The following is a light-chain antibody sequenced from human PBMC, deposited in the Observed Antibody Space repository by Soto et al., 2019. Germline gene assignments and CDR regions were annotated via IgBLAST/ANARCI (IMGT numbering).Light chain of an antibody. Sequence: QSALTQPASVSGSPGQSITISCTGTSSDVATFNLVSWYQQYPGKAPKLMIYEGSKRPSGVSNRFSGSRSGNTASLTISGLQAEDEADYYCCSYAGSSTFEVFGGGTKLTVL. V-gene: IGLV2-23*03. J-gene: IGLJ3*02. CDR3: CSYAGSSTFEV. CDR2: EGS. CDR1: SSDVATFNL.